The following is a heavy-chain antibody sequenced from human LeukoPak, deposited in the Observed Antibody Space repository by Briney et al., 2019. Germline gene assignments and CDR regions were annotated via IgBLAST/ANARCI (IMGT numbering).Heavy chain of an antibody. CDR2: ISWNSGSI. J-gene: IGHJ4*02. CDR1: GFTFDDYA. CDR3: AKSNVDIVATISFES. Sequence: GGSLRLSCAASGFTFDDYAMHWVRQAPGKGLEWVSGISWNSGSIGYADPVKGRFTISRDNAKNSLYLQMNSLRAEDTALYYCAKSNVDIVATISFESWGQGTLVTVSS. D-gene: IGHD5-12*01. V-gene: IGHV3-9*01.